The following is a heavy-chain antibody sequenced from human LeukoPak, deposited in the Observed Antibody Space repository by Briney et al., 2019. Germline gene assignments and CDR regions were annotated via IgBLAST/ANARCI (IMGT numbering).Heavy chain of an antibody. CDR1: GGSFSGYY. J-gene: IGHJ5*02. CDR3: ARGARDDFWSGYYYLRFDP. V-gene: IGHV4-34*01. D-gene: IGHD3-3*01. CDR2: INHSGST. Sequence: SETLSLTCAVYGGSFSGYYWSWIRQPPGKGLEWIGEINHSGSTNYNPSLKSRVTISVDTSKNQFSLKLSSVTAADTAVYYCARGARDDFWSGYYYLRFDPWGQGTLVTVSS.